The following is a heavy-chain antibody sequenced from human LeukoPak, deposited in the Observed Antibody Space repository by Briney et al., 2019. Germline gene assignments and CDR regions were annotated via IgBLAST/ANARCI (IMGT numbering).Heavy chain of an antibody. Sequence: PSETLSLTCTVPGVPISSRASDWGWIRQHPKRGLEWVGYINHSGSTYYNPSLGSRVTMSVDTSKNQFSLKLSSVTAADSAVYYCARAARQGFTMIVVPFFYFDLWGRGTLVTVSS. J-gene: IGHJ2*01. CDR2: INHSGST. CDR3: ARAARQGFTMIVVPFFYFDL. V-gene: IGHV4-31*03. D-gene: IGHD3-22*01. CDR1: GVPISSRASD.